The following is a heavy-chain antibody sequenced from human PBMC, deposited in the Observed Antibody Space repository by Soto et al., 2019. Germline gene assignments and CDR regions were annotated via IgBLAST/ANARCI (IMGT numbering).Heavy chain of an antibody. D-gene: IGHD3-3*01. CDR2: IYHSGST. CDR1: GYSISSGYY. Sequence: SGTLSLTCAVSGYSISSGYYWGWIRQPPGKGLGWIGSIYHSGSTYYNPSLKSRVTISVDTSKNQFSLKLSSVTAADTAVYYCARGIAYDFWSGYPPSNWFDPWGQGTLVTVSS. J-gene: IGHJ5*02. V-gene: IGHV4-38-2*01. CDR3: ARGIAYDFWSGYPPSNWFDP.